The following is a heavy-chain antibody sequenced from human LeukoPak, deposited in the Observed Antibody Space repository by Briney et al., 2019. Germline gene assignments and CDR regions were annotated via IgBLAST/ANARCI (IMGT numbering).Heavy chain of an antibody. V-gene: IGHV4-4*02. CDR2: IYHSGAT. Sequence: SETLSLTCAVSGGSISSSSTNCWTWVRQPPGQGLEWIGEIYHSGATNYNPSLKSRVTMLLDKSKNQFSLKLNSVTAADTAVYYCARNGGNSDYDYRGQGTLVTVSA. CDR1: GGSISSSSTNC. CDR3: ARNGGNSDYDY. D-gene: IGHD4-23*01. J-gene: IGHJ4*02.